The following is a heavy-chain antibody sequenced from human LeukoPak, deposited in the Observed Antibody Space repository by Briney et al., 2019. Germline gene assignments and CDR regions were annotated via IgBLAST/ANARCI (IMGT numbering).Heavy chain of an antibody. D-gene: IGHD3-22*01. CDR2: ISSSSSTI. V-gene: IGHV3-48*02. Sequence: PGGSLRLSCAASGLTFTQAWMSWVRQAPGKGLEWVSYISSSSSTIYYADSVKGRFTISRDNAKNSLYLQMNSLRDEDTAVYYCARDQFPYYYDSSGYSWGVDYWGQGTLVTVSS. CDR1: GLTFTQAW. CDR3: ARDQFPYYYDSSGYSWGVDY. J-gene: IGHJ4*02.